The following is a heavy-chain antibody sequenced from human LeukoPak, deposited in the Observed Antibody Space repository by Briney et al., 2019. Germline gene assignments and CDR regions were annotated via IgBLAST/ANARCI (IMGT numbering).Heavy chain of an antibody. D-gene: IGHD3-10*01. CDR1: GASISSYY. J-gene: IGHJ4*02. Sequence: SETLSLTCTVSGASISSYYWSWIRQPPGKGLEWIGYIYYSGSTNYNPSLKSRVTVSVDTSKNQFSLRLTSVTAADTAVYYCARAELLWSPGIHYWGQGTLVTVSS. CDR3: ARAELLWSPGIHY. V-gene: IGHV4-59*01. CDR2: IYYSGST.